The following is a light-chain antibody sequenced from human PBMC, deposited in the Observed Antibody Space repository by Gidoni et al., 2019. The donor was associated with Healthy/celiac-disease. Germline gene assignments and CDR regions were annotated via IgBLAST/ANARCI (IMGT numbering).Light chain of an antibody. J-gene: IGLJ3*02. CDR3: QSYDSSLSGSV. CDR1: SSNIGAGYD. CDR2: GNS. V-gene: IGLV1-40*01. Sequence: QSVLTQPPSVSGAPGTRVTISCTGSSSNIGAGYDVHWYQQLPRTAPKLLIYGNSNRPSGVPDRFSGSKSGTSASLAITGLQAEDEADYYCQSYDSSLSGSVFGGGTKLTVL.